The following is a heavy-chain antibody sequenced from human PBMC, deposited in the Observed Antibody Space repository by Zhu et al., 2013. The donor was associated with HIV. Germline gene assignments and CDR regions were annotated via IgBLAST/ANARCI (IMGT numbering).Heavy chain of an antibody. D-gene: IGHD6-13*01. CDR3: AREMSRTNFFYYMDV. J-gene: IGHJ6*03. Sequence: QVQLVQSGAEVKKPGSSVKVSCKASGGTFSNYAVGWVRQAPGQGLEWMGGIIPMFGIAKYAQRFQGRVTITADESTSTAYMELTSLRSEDTAVYYCAREMSRTNFFYYMDVWGKGTTVTVSS. V-gene: IGHV1-69*01. CDR1: GGTFSNYA. CDR2: IIPMFGIA.